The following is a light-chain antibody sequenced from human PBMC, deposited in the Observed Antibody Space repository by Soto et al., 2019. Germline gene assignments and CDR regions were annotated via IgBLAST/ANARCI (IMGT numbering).Light chain of an antibody. V-gene: IGKV3-20*01. CDR1: QSVSSSH. CDR2: GAS. CDR3: QQYGISPPALT. Sequence: DIVLTQSPGTLSLPPGERAILSCSASQSVSSSHLAWYQQKPGQAPRLLIYGASSRATGIPDRFSGSGSGTDFTLAISRLEPEDFAVYDCQQYGISPPALTFGGGTKVEIK. J-gene: IGKJ4*01.